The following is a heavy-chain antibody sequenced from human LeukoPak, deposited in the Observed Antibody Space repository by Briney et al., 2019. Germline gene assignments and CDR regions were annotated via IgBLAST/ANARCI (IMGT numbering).Heavy chain of an antibody. CDR1: GGSISSSNW. CDR2: IYHSGST. D-gene: IGHD6-6*01. J-gene: IGHJ3*02. V-gene: IGHV4-4*02. Sequence: NPSGTLSLTCAVSGGSISSSNWWSWVRQPPGKGLEWIGEIYHSGSTNYNPSLKSRVTISVDKSKNQFSLKLSSVTAADTAVYYCARDVRTSIAARTDAFDIWGQGTMVTVSS. CDR3: ARDVRTSIAARTDAFDI.